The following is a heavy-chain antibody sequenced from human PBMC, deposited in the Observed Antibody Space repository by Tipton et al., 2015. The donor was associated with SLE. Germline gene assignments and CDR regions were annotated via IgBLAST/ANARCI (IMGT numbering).Heavy chain of an antibody. Sequence: SLRLSCVASELTFSSSAMSWVRQAPGKGVEWVSSISASGGTSYHADSVKGRFTISRDNGKNSMYLQMNSLRAEDTAVYYCAIVLTSIGWGQGTLVTVSS. J-gene: IGHJ4*02. CDR2: ISASGGTS. CDR1: ELTFSSSA. V-gene: IGHV3-23*01. D-gene: IGHD2/OR15-2a*01. CDR3: AIVLTSIG.